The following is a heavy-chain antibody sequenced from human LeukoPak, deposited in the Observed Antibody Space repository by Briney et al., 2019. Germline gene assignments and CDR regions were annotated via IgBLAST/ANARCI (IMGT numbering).Heavy chain of an antibody. Sequence: PSETLSLTCTVSGDSISSSNYYWVWIRQPPGKGLEWVGSIYYSGSTYYNPSLKSRVTISVDTSKNQFSLKLSSVTAADTAVYYCALRYFDRDYWGQGTLVTVSS. J-gene: IGHJ4*02. CDR1: GDSISSSNYY. D-gene: IGHD3-9*01. V-gene: IGHV4-39*01. CDR3: ALRYFDRDY. CDR2: IYYSGST.